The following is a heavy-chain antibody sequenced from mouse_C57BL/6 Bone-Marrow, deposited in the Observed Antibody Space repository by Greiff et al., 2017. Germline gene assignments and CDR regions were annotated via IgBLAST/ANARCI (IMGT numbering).Heavy chain of an antibody. CDR1: GFTFSSYA. CDR2: ISDGGSYT. D-gene: IGHD2-4*01. V-gene: IGHV5-4*01. Sequence: EVMLVESGGGLVKPGGSLKLSCAASGFTFSSYAMSWVRQTPEKRLEWVATISDGGSYTYYPDNVKGRFTISRDNAKNNLYLQMSHLKSEDTARYYCARDEGLRPWFAYWGQGTLVTVSA. J-gene: IGHJ3*01. CDR3: ARDEGLRPWFAY.